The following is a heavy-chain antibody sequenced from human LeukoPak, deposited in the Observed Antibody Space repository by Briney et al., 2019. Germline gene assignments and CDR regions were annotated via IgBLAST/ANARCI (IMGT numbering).Heavy chain of an antibody. CDR1: GFTFSDYY. CDR2: ISSSGSTI. Sequence: GGSLRLSCAASGFTFSDYYMSWIRQAPGKGLEWVSYISSSGSTIYYADSVKGRFTISRDNAKNSLYLQMNSLRAEDTAVYYCATWGYCSSTSCYSGSFDYWGQGTLVTVSS. D-gene: IGHD2-2*01. CDR3: ATWGYCSSTSCYSGSFDY. J-gene: IGHJ4*02. V-gene: IGHV3-11*04.